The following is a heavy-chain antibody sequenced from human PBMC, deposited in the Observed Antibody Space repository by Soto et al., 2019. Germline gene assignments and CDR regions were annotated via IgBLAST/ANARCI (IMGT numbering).Heavy chain of an antibody. V-gene: IGHV3-23*01. CDR2: ISGSGASA. CDR3: TKDSRSSSVTGYYGIEV. Sequence: EVQLLESGGGLVQPGGSLRLSCAASGFTFSTYAMSWLRQAPGKGLEWVSVISGSGASAYYAASVKGRFTISRDNSKNTLYPHMNSLRAEDTAVSYCTKDSRSSSVTGYYGIEVWGHGTKVTVSS. D-gene: IGHD6-13*01. CDR1: GFTFSTYA. J-gene: IGHJ6*02.